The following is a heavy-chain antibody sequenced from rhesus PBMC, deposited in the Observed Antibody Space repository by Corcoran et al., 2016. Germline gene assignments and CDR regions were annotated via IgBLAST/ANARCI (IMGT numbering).Heavy chain of an antibody. J-gene: IGHJ4*01. CDR3: ARDGYGYYFDY. Sequence: QVQLQESGPGLVKPSETLSLTCAVSGGSISDDYYWSWIRQPPGKGLEWIGYIYGSGGGTNYNPSSKNPVTISMDTSKNQFSLKLSSVTAADTAVYYCARDGYGYYFDYWGQGVLVTVSS. CDR1: GGSISDDYY. CDR2: IYGSGGGT. D-gene: IGHD3-9*01. V-gene: IGHV4-106*01.